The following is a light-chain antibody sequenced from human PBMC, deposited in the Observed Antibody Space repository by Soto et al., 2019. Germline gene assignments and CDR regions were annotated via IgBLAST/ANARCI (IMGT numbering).Light chain of an antibody. CDR3: SSYAGAVA. CDR2: EGS. Sequence: QSALTQPASVSGSPGQSITISCTGTSGDVGTYNLVSWYQHHPGKAPKLMIYEGSNRPSGVSHRFSGSQSGNTASLTISGLQAEDEADYYCSSYAGAVAFGGGTKFTVL. J-gene: IGLJ2*01. CDR1: SGDVGTYNL. V-gene: IGLV2-23*01.